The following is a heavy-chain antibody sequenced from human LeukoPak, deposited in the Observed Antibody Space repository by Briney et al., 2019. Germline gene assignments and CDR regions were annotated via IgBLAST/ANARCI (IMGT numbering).Heavy chain of an antibody. V-gene: IGHV1-18*04. CDR2: ISAYNGNT. CDR1: GYTFTSYY. J-gene: IGHJ4*02. D-gene: IGHD3-16*02. Sequence: GASVKVSCKASGYTFTSYYMHWVRQAPGQGLEWMGWISAYNGNTNYAQKLQGRVTMTTDTSTSTAYMELRSLRSDDTAVYYCARSVGLRLGELSTSFDYWGQGTLVTVSS. CDR3: ARSVGLRLGELSTSFDY.